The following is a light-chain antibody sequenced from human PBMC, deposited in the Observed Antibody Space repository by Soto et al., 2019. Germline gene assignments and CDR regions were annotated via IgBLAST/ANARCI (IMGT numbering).Light chain of an antibody. CDR2: GAS. Sequence: EIVLTQSPGTLSLSPGERATLSCRASQSVSSSYLAWYQQKPGQAPRLLLYGASSRATGIPDRFSGSGSGTDFTLTISRLEPKDFAGYYCQQYGSSPALTFGGGTKVEIK. J-gene: IGKJ4*01. CDR3: QQYGSSPALT. CDR1: QSVSSSY. V-gene: IGKV3-20*01.